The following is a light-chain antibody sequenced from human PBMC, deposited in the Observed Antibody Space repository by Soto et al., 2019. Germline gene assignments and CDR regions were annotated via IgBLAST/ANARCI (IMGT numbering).Light chain of an antibody. CDR2: GAS. CDR3: QQYGSSPRK. J-gene: IGKJ1*01. Sequence: IVLTQSTGTLSLSPAERATLSCRASQSVSSSYLAWYQQKPGQAPRLLIYGASSRATGIPDRFSGSGSGTDFTLTISRLEPEDFAVYYCQQYGSSPRKFGQGTKVDIK. CDR1: QSVSSSY. V-gene: IGKV3-20*01.